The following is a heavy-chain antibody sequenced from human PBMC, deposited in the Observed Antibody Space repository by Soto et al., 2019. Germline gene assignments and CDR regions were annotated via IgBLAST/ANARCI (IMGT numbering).Heavy chain of an antibody. D-gene: IGHD6-19*01. CDR2: INAGNGNT. J-gene: IGHJ4*02. V-gene: IGHV1-3*01. Sequence: ASVKVSCKASGYTFTSYAIHWLRQAPGQRLEWMGWINAGNGNTKYSQKFQGRVTITRDTSASTAYMELRSLTSEDTAVYYCARDGAVSGNSNFDYWGQGTLVTVSS. CDR1: GYTFTSYA. CDR3: ARDGAVSGNSNFDY.